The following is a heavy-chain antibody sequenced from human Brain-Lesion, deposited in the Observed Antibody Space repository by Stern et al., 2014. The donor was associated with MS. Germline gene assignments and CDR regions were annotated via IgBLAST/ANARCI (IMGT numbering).Heavy chain of an antibody. V-gene: IGHV1-2*02. Sequence: QVQLVQSGAEVKKPGASVKVSCKTSGYIFTGYYIHWVRQAPGQGLEWMAWITPNTGGTTYAQKFQGRVTMSRETSISTAYVELSSLTSDDTAVYYCARDQRGITIFGVVTDYYYLGMDVWGQGTTVTVSS. J-gene: IGHJ6*02. CDR3: ARDQRGITIFGVVTDYYYLGMDV. CDR1: GYIFTGYY. CDR2: ITPNTGGT. D-gene: IGHD3-3*01.